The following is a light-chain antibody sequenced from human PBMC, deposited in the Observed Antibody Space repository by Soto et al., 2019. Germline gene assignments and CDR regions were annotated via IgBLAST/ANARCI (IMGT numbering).Light chain of an antibody. V-gene: IGKV3-15*01. Sequence: ETVMTQSSATLSLSPGDGATLSCRASQSVSNNLAWYQQKPGQAPRLLIYAASTRATGIPARFSGSWSGTEFTLTISGLQSEDFAVYYCQQYNDWPRTFGQGTKVDIK. CDR3: QQYNDWPRT. J-gene: IGKJ1*01. CDR1: QSVSNN. CDR2: AAS.